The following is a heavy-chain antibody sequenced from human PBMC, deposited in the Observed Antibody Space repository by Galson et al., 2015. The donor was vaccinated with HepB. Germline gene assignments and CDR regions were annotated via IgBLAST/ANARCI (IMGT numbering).Heavy chain of an antibody. CDR2: ISAXNGNT. CDR3: ARXXXYDXXXGSXXGDY. J-gene: IGHJ4*01. Sequence: SVKXXXKAXXYTFTSYGISWVXXXPGQGLEWMGWISAXNGNTNYAQKLQGRVTMTTDTSTSTAYMELRSLRSDDTXXXYCARXXXYDXXXGSXXGDYWG. V-gene: IGHV1-18*01. D-gene: IGHD3-9*01. CDR1: XYTFTSYG.